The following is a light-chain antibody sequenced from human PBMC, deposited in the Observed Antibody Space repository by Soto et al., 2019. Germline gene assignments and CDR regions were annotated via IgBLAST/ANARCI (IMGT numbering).Light chain of an antibody. V-gene: IGKV3-15*01. CDR1: QTVSSN. J-gene: IGKJ4*01. Sequence: EIVMTQSPATLSVSPGERVTLSCRASQTVSSNLAWYQHKRGQPPRLLIYGASTRATGVPDRFSGSDSGTEFTLIITSLQSEDFATYYCHQYDQWPLTFGGGTKVEI. CDR2: GAS. CDR3: HQYDQWPLT.